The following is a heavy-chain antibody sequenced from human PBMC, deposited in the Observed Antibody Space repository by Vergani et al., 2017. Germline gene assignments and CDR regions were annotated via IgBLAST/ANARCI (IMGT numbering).Heavy chain of an antibody. Sequence: VQLQESGPGLVKPSETLSLTCAVSGASVSGYYWSWIRQPPGKGLEWVAFIWSKPYGGTTEYAASVKGRFTISRDDSKSIAYLQMSSLKAEDTAVYYCARGKKGGWYEGDYWGQGTLVTVSS. CDR2: IWSKPYGGTT. J-gene: IGHJ4*02. V-gene: IGHV3-71*01. CDR3: ARGKKGGWYEGDY. CDR1: GASVSGYY. D-gene: IGHD6-19*01.